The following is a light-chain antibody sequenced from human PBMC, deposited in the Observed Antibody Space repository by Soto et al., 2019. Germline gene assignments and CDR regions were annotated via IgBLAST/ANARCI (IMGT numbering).Light chain of an antibody. CDR2: GAS. Sequence: EIVLTQSPGTLSLSPGERATLSCSASQSVTSNSLAWYHQKFGQPPRLLIYGASSRATGIPDRFSGSGSGTDFTLTISRLEPEDFAVYYCQQYGSSLITFGQGTRLEIK. CDR3: QQYGSSLIT. CDR1: QSVTSNS. V-gene: IGKV3-20*01. J-gene: IGKJ5*01.